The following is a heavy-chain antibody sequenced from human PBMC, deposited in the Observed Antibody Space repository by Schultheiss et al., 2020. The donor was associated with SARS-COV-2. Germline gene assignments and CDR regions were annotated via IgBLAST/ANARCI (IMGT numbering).Heavy chain of an antibody. CDR2: IYYSGST. CDR3: ARIAVAGDYYYYGMDV. J-gene: IGHJ6*02. D-gene: IGHD6-19*01. CDR1: GGSFSGYY. V-gene: IGHV4-59*01. Sequence: SETLSLTCAVYGGSFSGYYWSWIRQPPGKGLEWIGYIYYSGSTNYNPSLKSRVTISVDTSKNQFSLKLSSVTAADTAVYYCARIAVAGDYYYYGMDVWGQGTTVTVSS.